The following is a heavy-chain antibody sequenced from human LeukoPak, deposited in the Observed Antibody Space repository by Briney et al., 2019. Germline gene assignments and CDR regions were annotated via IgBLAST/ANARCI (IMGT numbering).Heavy chain of an antibody. D-gene: IGHD6-13*01. CDR1: GFTFSSYS. Sequence: GGSLRLSCAASGFTFSSYSMNWVRQAPGKGLEWVSYISSSSSTIYYADSVKGRFTISRDNAKNSLYLQMNSLRAEDTAVYYCARDKGGIAAAGKADYWGQGTLVTVSS. CDR3: ARDKGGIAAAGKADY. J-gene: IGHJ4*02. CDR2: ISSSSSTI. V-gene: IGHV3-48*04.